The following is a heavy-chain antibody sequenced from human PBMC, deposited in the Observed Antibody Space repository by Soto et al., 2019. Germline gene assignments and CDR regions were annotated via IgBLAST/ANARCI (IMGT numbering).Heavy chain of an antibody. CDR2: IYYSGST. Sequence: SETLSLTCTVSGGSISSSSYYWGWIRQPPGKGLEWIGSIYYSGSTYYNPSLKSRVTISVDTSKNQFSLKLSSVTAADTAVYYCARQVAAAGLYYFDYWGQGTLVTVSS. CDR3: ARQVAAAGLYYFDY. CDR1: GGSISSSSYY. J-gene: IGHJ4*02. V-gene: IGHV4-39*01. D-gene: IGHD6-13*01.